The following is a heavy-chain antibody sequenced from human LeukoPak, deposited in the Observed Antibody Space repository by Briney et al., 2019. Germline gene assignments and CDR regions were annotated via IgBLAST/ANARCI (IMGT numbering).Heavy chain of an antibody. CDR2: ISGSGGST. Sequence: GGSLRLSCAASGFTFSSYGIHWVRQAPGKGLEWVSAISGSGGSTYYADSVKGRFTISRDNSKNTLYLQMNSLRAEDTAVYYCATEDWVSYYFDYWGQGTLVTVSS. V-gene: IGHV3-23*01. CDR3: ATEDWVSYYFDY. CDR1: GFTFSSYG. D-gene: IGHD3/OR15-3a*01. J-gene: IGHJ4*02.